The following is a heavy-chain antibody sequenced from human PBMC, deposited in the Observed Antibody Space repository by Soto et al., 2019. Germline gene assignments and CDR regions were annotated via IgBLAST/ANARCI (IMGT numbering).Heavy chain of an antibody. V-gene: IGHV1-69*13. CDR2: DIPIFGTA. CDR3: ARDLSSYYDSSGYYGFN. Sequence: SVKGSCKGSGGTLRSFAISLVRQAPRPGGEWKGRDIPIFGTANYAQKFQGRVTITADESTSTAYMELSSLRSEDTALYYCARDLSSYYDSSGYYGFNWGQGTLVTVSS. D-gene: IGHD3-22*01. CDR1: GGTLRSFA. J-gene: IGHJ4*02.